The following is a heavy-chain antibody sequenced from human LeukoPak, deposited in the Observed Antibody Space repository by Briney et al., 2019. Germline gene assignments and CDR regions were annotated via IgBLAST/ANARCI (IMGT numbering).Heavy chain of an antibody. V-gene: IGHV3-23*01. D-gene: IGHD6-13*01. Sequence: GGTLRLSCAASGLTFSSYGMSWVRQAPGKGLEWVSAISGSGGSTYYADSVKGRFTISRDNSKNTLYLQMNSLRAGDTAVYYCAKRHSSSWYFWGQGTLVTVSS. CDR1: GLTFSSYG. CDR2: ISGSGGST. CDR3: AKRHSSSWYF. J-gene: IGHJ4*02.